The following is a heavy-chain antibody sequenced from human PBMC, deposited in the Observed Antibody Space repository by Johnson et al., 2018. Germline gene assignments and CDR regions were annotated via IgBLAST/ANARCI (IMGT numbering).Heavy chain of an antibody. J-gene: IGHJ6*03. Sequence: QVQLVQSGGGVVQPGRSLRLSCVASGITFRSYVMHWVRQAAGKGLEWVAVISNDGSKKEYADYVKGRFTIFRDNPKNTLNLQMNSLRVEDTAVYYCARVGIAAAGIAYYYMDVWGKGTTVTVSS. CDR3: ARVGIAAAGIAYYYMDV. V-gene: IGHV3-30-3*01. CDR2: ISNDGSKK. D-gene: IGHD6-13*01. CDR1: GITFRSYV.